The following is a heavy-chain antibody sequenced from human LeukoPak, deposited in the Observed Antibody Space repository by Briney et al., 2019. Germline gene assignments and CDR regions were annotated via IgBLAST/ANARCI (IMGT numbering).Heavy chain of an antibody. CDR1: GFTVSSNY. CDR2: IYSGGST. D-gene: IGHD6-13*01. Sequence: GGSLGLSCAASGFTVSSNYMSWVRQAPGKGLEWVSVIYSGGSTYYADSVKGRFTISRDNSKNTLYLQMNSLRAEDTAVYYCARERSSSSWGAFDIWGQGTMVTVSS. CDR3: ARERSSSSWGAFDI. V-gene: IGHV3-66*01. J-gene: IGHJ3*02.